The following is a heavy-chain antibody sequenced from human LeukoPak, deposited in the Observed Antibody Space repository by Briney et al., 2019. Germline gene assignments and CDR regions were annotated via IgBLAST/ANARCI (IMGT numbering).Heavy chain of an antibody. J-gene: IGHJ4*02. V-gene: IGHV3-23*01. CDR1: GFTFSSYA. CDR3: AKSPGYGSGSYYRVFDY. Sequence: GGSLRLSCAASGFTFSSYAMSWVRQAPGKGLEWVSAISGSGGSTYYADSVKGRFTISRDNSKNTLYLQMNSLRAEDTAVYYCAKSPGYGSGSYYRVFDYWGQGNLVTVSS. D-gene: IGHD3-10*01. CDR2: ISGSGGST.